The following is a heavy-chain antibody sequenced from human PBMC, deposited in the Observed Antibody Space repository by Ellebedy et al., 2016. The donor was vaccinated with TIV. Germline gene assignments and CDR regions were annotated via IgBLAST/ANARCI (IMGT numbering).Heavy chain of an antibody. D-gene: IGHD2-15*01. Sequence: AASVKVSCKASGYTFTGYYMHWARQAPGQGLEWMGWINPHSGGTNYAQKFQGRVTMTRDTSISTGYMELSRLRSGDTAVYYCAIIGVIAAFDPWGQGTLVTVSS. V-gene: IGHV1-2*02. CDR2: INPHSGGT. CDR1: GYTFTGYY. J-gene: IGHJ5*02. CDR3: AIIGVIAAFDP.